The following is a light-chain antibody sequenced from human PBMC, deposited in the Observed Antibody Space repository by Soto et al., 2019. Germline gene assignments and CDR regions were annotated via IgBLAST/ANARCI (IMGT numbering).Light chain of an antibody. Sequence: DIQMTQSPSSLSASVGDRVTITCRASQGISNYLVWYQQKPGKVPKLLIHAASTLQSGVPSRFSGSGSGTDCTLIITSLQPEDVATYYCQKYNSAPWTFGQGTKVEIK. J-gene: IGKJ1*01. V-gene: IGKV1-27*01. CDR3: QKYNSAPWT. CDR2: AAS. CDR1: QGISNY.